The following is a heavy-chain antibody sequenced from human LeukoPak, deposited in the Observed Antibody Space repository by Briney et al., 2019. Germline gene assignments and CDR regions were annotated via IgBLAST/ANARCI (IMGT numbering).Heavy chain of an antibody. CDR1: GGSVSSGSYY. CDR2: IYYSRSA. Sequence: SETLSFTCTVSGGSVSSGSYYWSWIRQPPGKGLEWIGYIYYSRSAKYNPSLKSRVTISVDTSKNQFSLKLTSVTAADTAVYYCARGFGDWGLSWFDPWGQGTRVTFSS. CDR3: ARGFGDWGLSWFDP. D-gene: IGHD3-10*01. J-gene: IGHJ5*02. V-gene: IGHV4-61*01.